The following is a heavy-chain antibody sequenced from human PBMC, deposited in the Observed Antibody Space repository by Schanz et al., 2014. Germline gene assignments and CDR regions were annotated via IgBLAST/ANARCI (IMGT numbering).Heavy chain of an antibody. CDR1: GFTFSSYG. J-gene: IGHJ4*02. D-gene: IGHD3-10*01. Sequence: LVESGGGVVQPGRSLRLSCAASGFTFSSYGMHWVRQVPGKGLEWVAVVCYDGSKKYYADSVKGRFTVSRDDAKNSLYLQMNSLRVEDTAVYYCARSEMDRGVIWGYWGQGTLVTVSS. CDR3: ARSEMDRGVIWGY. CDR2: VCYDGSKK. V-gene: IGHV3-33*01.